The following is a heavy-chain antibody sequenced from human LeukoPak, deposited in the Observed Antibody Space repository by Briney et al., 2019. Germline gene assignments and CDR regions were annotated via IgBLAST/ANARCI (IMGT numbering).Heavy chain of an antibody. V-gene: IGHV3-23*01. CDR2: ISGSGGST. CDR3: AKVVGRLPAKWIDY. Sequence: GGSLRLSCAASGFTFSSYAMSWVRQAPGKGLEWVSAISGSGGSTYYADSVKSRFTISRDNSKNTLYLQMNSLRAEDTAVYYCAKVVGRLPAKWIDYWGQGTLVTVSS. CDR1: GFTFSSYA. D-gene: IGHD2-2*01. J-gene: IGHJ4*02.